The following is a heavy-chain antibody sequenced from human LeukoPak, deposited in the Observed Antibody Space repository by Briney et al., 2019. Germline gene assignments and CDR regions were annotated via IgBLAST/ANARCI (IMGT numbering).Heavy chain of an antibody. CDR1: GFTFSSYE. D-gene: IGHD1-26*01. J-gene: IGHJ4*02. V-gene: IGHV3-48*03. CDR3: AREPPSGTLDC. Sequence: PGGSLRLSCAASGFTFSSYEMNWVRQAPGKGLEWVSYISSSGYTIYYADSVKGRFTISRDNAKNSLYLQMNSLRAEDEAVYYCAREPPSGTLDCWGQGTLVSVSS. CDR2: ISSSGYTI.